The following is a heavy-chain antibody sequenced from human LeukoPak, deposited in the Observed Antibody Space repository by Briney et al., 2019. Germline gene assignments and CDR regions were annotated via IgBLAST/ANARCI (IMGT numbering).Heavy chain of an antibody. CDR3: AREKVVVAATKGPFDY. D-gene: IGHD2-15*01. V-gene: IGHV3-21*01. Sequence: GGSLRLSCAASGFTFSSYSMNWVRQAPGKGLEWVSSISSSSSYIYYADSVKGRFTISRDNAKNSLYLQMNSLRAEDTAVYYCAREKVVVAATKGPFDYRGQGTLVTFSS. J-gene: IGHJ4*02. CDR1: GFTFSSYS. CDR2: ISSSSSYI.